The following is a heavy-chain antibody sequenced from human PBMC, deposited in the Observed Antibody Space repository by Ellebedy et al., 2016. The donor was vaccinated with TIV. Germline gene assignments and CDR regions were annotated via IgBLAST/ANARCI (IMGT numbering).Heavy chain of an antibody. CDR1: GLSVTNAY. CDR3: NTGWAFDD. J-gene: IGHJ3*01. D-gene: IGHD1-14*01. Sequence: GGSLRLXXEASGLSVTNAYMTWVRQAPGKGLEWIGRIQSRNEGGTAAYAAPVQGRFIISRDESENRLFLHMNSLRTEDTGVYYCNTGWAFDDWGQGTVVTVSS. V-gene: IGHV3-15*05. CDR2: IQSRNEGGTA.